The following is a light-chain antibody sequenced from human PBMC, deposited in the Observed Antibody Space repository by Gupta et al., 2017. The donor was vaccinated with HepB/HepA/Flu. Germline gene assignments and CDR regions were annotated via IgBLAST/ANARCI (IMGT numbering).Light chain of an antibody. V-gene: IGLV1-47*02. CDR1: SSNIGNDN. CDR2: NDN. Sequence: TQPPSASVTPGQSVNLACSGSSSNIGNDNAYWYQQLPGTAPKLLIYNDNQRPSGVPDRFSGSKSGTTASLAISGLRSEDEAEYYCVGWDDSMSGYVFGAGTKVTVL. CDR3: VGWDDSMSGYV. J-gene: IGLJ1*01.